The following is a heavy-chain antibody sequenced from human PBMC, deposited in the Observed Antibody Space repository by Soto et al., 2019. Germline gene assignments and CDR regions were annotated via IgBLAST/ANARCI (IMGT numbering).Heavy chain of an antibody. CDR3: ARILTGSRGHFHX. CDR2: IFWDDDK. CDR1: GFSPSTSGVG. D-gene: IGHD1-26*01. V-gene: IGHV2-5*02. J-gene: IGHJ4*02. Sequence: SGPTLVNPTQTLTLTCSFSGFSPSTSGVGVGWIRHPPEMAPEWLALIFWDDDKRYSPSLKRRLTINKETSKKQVVLTLTNMDPVDTATYYCARILTGSRGHFHXWGQVTLVTVSX.